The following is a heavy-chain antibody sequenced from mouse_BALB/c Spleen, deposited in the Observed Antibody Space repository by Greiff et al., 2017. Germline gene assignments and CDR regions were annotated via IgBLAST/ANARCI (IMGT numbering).Heavy chain of an antibody. CDR2: ISNGGGST. J-gene: IGHJ2*01. V-gene: IGHV5-12-2*01. D-gene: IGHD2-2*01. Sequence: EVKLVESGGGLVQPGGSLKLSCAASGFTFSSYTMSWVRQTPEKRLEWVAYISNGGGSTYYPDTVKGRFTISRDNAKNTLYLQMSSLKSEDTAMYYCARHGYDDGYFDYWGQGTTLTVSS. CDR1: GFTFSSYT. CDR3: ARHGYDDGYFDY.